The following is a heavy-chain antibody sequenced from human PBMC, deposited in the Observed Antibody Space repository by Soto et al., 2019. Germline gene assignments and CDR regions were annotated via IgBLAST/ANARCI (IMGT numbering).Heavy chain of an antibody. D-gene: IGHD3-3*01. V-gene: IGHV3-23*01. CDR1: GFTFSSYA. CDR2: ISGSGGST. J-gene: IGHJ4*02. CDR3: AKDPRGMEWLLYNDY. Sequence: EVQLLESGGGSVQPGGSLRLSCAASGFTFSSYAMSWVRQAPGKGLEWVSAISGSGGSTYYADSVKGRFTISRDNSKNTLYLQMNSLRAEDTAVYYCAKDPRGMEWLLYNDYWGQGTLVTVSS.